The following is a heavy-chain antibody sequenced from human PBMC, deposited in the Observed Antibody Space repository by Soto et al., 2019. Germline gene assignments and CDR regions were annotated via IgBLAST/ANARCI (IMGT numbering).Heavy chain of an antibody. J-gene: IGHJ3*02. CDR1: GYTFTSYY. D-gene: IGHD3-22*01. CDR2: IKPSGGST. CDR3: ARENLYYYDSSGYYYVERARTDAFDI. V-gene: IGHV1-46*03. Sequence: ASVKVSCKASGYTFTSYYMHWVRQAPGQRLERKGKIKPSGGSTSYAQKFQGRVTMTRDTSTSTVYMELSSLRSEDTAVYYCARENLYYYDSSGYYYVERARTDAFDIWGQGTMVTVSS.